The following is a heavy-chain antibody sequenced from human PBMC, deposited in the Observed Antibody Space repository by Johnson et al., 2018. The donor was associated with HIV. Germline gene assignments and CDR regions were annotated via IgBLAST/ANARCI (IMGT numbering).Heavy chain of an antibody. CDR3: ASVLGRGYSGYDKNYDAFDI. CDR2: ISYDGSNK. Sequence: VQLVESGGGVVQPGRSLRLSCAASGFTFSSYAMHWVRQAPGKGLEWVAVISYDGSNKYYADSVKGRFTISRDNSKNTLYLQMNSLRAEDTAVYYCASVLGRGYSGYDKNYDAFDIWGQGTMVTVSS. D-gene: IGHD5-12*01. V-gene: IGHV3-30*04. CDR1: GFTFSSYA. J-gene: IGHJ3*02.